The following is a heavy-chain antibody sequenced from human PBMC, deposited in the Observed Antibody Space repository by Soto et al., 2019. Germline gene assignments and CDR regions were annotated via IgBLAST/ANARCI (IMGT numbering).Heavy chain of an antibody. CDR2: ISSSSSTI. V-gene: IGHV3-48*01. D-gene: IGHD5-12*01. J-gene: IGHJ4*02. Sequence: GGSLRLSCVASGFTFNTYSMNWVRQAPGKGLEWVSYISSSSSTIYYADSVKGRFTISRDNAKNSLYLQMYSLRAEDTAVYYCARDRGGGYRNHYWGQGTLVTVSS. CDR3: ARDRGGGYRNHY. CDR1: GFTFNTYS.